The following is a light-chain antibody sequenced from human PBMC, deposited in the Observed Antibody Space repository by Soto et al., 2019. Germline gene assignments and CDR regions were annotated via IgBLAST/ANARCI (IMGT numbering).Light chain of an antibody. CDR3: QLYGSPSWT. Sequence: EVVLTQSPGTLSLSPGERATLSCRASQKISNSYLAWYQQKPGQAPRLLIYGASSRATGIPERFSGSGSVTDFTLTISRLEPEDFAVYYCQLYGSPSWTFGQGTKVDIK. J-gene: IGKJ1*01. V-gene: IGKV3-20*01. CDR2: GAS. CDR1: QKISNSY.